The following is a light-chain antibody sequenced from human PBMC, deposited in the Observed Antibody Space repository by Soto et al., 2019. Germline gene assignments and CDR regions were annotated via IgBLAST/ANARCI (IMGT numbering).Light chain of an antibody. CDR1: SSDVGSYNR. CDR2: EVN. J-gene: IGLJ1*01. CDR3: SSYTSSNTYV. V-gene: IGLV2-18*02. Sequence: QSALTQPPSVSGSPGQSVAISCTGTSSDVGSYNRVAWYQQPPGTAPKLMISEVNNRPSGVPDRFSGSKSGNTAPLTISGLQAEDEADYYCSSYTSSNTYVFGTGTKVTVL.